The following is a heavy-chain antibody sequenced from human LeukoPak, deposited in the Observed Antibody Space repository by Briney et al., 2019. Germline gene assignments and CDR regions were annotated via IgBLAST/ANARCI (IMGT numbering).Heavy chain of an antibody. J-gene: IGHJ4*02. Sequence: SETLSLTCAVYGGSFSGYYWSWIRQPPGKGLQWIGEIYHSGSTNYNPSLKSRVTISVDTSKNQFSLKLSSVTAADTAVYYCARVRYCSNTSCPGWGQGTLVTVSS. CDR1: GGSFSGYY. D-gene: IGHD2-2*01. V-gene: IGHV4-34*01. CDR2: IYHSGST. CDR3: ARVRYCSNTSCPG.